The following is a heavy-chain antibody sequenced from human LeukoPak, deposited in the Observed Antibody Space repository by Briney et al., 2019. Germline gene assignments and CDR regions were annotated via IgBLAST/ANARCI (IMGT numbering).Heavy chain of an antibody. CDR3: ARARGHYGDYTNWFDP. CDR1: GGSISSGDYY. V-gene: IGHV4-30-4*01. J-gene: IGHJ5*02. Sequence: PSQTLSLTCTVSGGSISSGDYYWSWIRQPPGKGLEWIGYIYYSGSTNYNPSLKSRVTISVDTSKNQFSLKLSPVTAADTAVYYCARARGHYGDYTNWFDPWGQGTLVTVSS. CDR2: IYYSGST. D-gene: IGHD4-17*01.